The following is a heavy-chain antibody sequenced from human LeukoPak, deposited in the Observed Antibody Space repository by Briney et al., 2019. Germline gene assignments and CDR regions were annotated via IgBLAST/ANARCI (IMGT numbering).Heavy chain of an antibody. D-gene: IGHD6-19*01. V-gene: IGHV3-53*01. Sequence: PGRSLRLSCAASGFTVSSNYMSWVRQAPGKGLEWVSVIYSGGSTYYADSVKGRFTISRDNSKNTLYLQMNSLRAEDTAVYYCARFTTVAGLDYWGQGTLVTVSS. CDR3: ARFTTVAGLDY. J-gene: IGHJ4*02. CDR1: GFTVSSNY. CDR2: IYSGGST.